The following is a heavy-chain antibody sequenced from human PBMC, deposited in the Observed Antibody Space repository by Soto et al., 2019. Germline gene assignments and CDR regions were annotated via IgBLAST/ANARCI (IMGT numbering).Heavy chain of an antibody. D-gene: IGHD6-19*01. CDR2: IIPIFGTA. Sequence: SVKVSCNASGGTFSSYAISWVRQAPGQGLEWMGGIIPIFGTANYAQKFQGRVTITADKSTSTAYMELSSLRSEDTAVYYCARDLQGAVAGGGYFDYWGQGTLVTVSS. CDR1: GGTFSSYA. V-gene: IGHV1-69*06. CDR3: ARDLQGAVAGGGYFDY. J-gene: IGHJ4*02.